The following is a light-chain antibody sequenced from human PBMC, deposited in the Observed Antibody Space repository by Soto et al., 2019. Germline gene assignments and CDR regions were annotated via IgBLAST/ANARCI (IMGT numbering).Light chain of an antibody. CDR2: EDN. CDR1: SSNIENNY. J-gene: IGLJ1*01. Sequence: SVLTQPPSVSASPGQEVAISCSGSSSNIENNYVSWYQQLPGTAPKLLIYEDNKRPSGIPDRFSGSKSGTSATLGITGLQTGDEADYYCGTWDSSLTAYVFGSGTKVTVL. CDR3: GTWDSSLTAYV. V-gene: IGLV1-51*02.